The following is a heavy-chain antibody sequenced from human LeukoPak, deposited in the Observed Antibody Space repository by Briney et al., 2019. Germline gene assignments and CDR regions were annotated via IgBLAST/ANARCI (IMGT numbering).Heavy chain of an antibody. D-gene: IGHD1-1*01. V-gene: IGHV3-30*04. J-gene: IGHJ4*02. CDR2: ISYDGSQK. CDR3: ARDTDEWYSSPGSY. CDR1: GFTLNTYA. Sequence: GGSLRLSCAASGFTLNTYAMHWVRQAPGKGLEWVAIISYDGSQKYYADSLRGRFTISRDNSRKTLYLQMNSLRDDDTALYYCARDTDEWYSSPGSYWGQGTLVTVSS.